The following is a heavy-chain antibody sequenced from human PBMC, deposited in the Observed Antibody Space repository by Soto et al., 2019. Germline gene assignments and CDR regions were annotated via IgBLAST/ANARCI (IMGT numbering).Heavy chain of an antibody. CDR3: AKGRGRRFQERLLYVY. CDR1: GFTFSSDA. D-gene: IGHD3-3*01. CDR2: ISGSGGSS. Sequence: EVQLLESGGGLVQPGGSLRLSCAASGFTFSSDAMSCVRQVPGKGLEWVAVISGSGGSSYYAESVKGRFTISRDNSKNTLYLQMNSLRAENTAVYYCAKGRGRRFQERLLYVYWGQGTLVTVSS. V-gene: IGHV3-23*01. J-gene: IGHJ4*02.